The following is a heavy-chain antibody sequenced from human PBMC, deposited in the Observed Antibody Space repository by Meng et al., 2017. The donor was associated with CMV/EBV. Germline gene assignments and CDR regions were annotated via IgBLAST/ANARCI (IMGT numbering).Heavy chain of an antibody. Sequence: SETLSLTCTVSGGSVSSGSYYWSWIRQPPGKGLEWIGYIYYSGSTNYNPSLKIRVTISVDTSKNQFSLKLSSVTAADTAVYYCARGAAARLGYYYYGMDVWGQGTTVTVSS. CDR3: ARGAAARLGYYYYGMDV. CDR1: GGSVSSGSYY. D-gene: IGHD6-6*01. CDR2: IYYSGST. J-gene: IGHJ6*02. V-gene: IGHV4-61*01.